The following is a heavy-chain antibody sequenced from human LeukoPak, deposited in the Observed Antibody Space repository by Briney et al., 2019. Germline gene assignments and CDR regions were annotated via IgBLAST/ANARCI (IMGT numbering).Heavy chain of an antibody. CDR1: GFTFSSYG. CDR2: ISGSGGST. D-gene: IGHD3-10*01. J-gene: IGHJ3*02. Sequence: GGSLRLSCAASGFTFSSYGMSWVRQAPGKGLEWVSAISGSGGSTYYADSVKGRFTISRDNSKNTLYLQMNSLRAEDTAVYYCAKDARSGSYSRDAFDIWGQGTMVTVSS. CDR3: AKDARSGSYSRDAFDI. V-gene: IGHV3-23*01.